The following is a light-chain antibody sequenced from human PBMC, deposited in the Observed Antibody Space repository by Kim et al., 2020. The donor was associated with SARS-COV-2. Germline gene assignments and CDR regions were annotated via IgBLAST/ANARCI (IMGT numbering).Light chain of an antibody. Sequence: APGQTARITCGGNNIGGHSVHWYQQKPGQAPVLVIYYDSDRPSGIPERFSGSKAATTATLTIGRVEAGDEADYYCQVWDTDTDDYVFGTGTKVTVL. CDR2: YDS. V-gene: IGLV3-21*01. CDR1: NIGGHS. J-gene: IGLJ1*01. CDR3: QVWDTDTDDYV.